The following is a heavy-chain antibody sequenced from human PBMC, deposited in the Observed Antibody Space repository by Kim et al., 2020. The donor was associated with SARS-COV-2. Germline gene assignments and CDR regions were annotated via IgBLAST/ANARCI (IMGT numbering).Heavy chain of an antibody. CDR2: IVVGSGNT. D-gene: IGHD2-8*01. J-gene: IGHJ4*02. V-gene: IGHV1-58*01. CDR1: GFTFTSSA. Sequence: SVKVSCKASGFTFTSSAVQWVRQARGQRLEWIGWIVVGSGNTNYAQKFQERVTITRDMSTSTAYMELSSLRSEDTAVYYCAAQPWGGDGVLPYYFDYWGQGPLVTVPS. CDR3: AAQPWGGDGVLPYYFDY.